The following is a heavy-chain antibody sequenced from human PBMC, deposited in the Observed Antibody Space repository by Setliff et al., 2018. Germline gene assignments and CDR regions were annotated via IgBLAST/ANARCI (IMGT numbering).Heavy chain of an antibody. CDR1: GFTFSDHY. CDR2: MYGVGAT. Sequence: PGGSLRLSCAASGFTFSDHYMTWVRQAPGKGLECVSGMYGVGATFYADSVKGRFTISRDISENTLYLQMNSLRPEDTAVYYCAKDRVPDGYWDFDYWGQGILVTVSS. CDR3: AKDRVPDGYWDFDY. D-gene: IGHD4-17*01. J-gene: IGHJ4*02. V-gene: IGHV3-53*01.